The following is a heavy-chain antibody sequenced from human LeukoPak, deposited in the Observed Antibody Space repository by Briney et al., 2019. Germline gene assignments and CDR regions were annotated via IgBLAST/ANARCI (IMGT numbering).Heavy chain of an antibody. V-gene: IGHV3-30*04. Sequence: LPGGSLRLSCAASGFTFSSCNMNWVRQAPGKGLEWVAVISYDGTFKSYADSVKGRFTISRDNAKNSLYLQMNSPRAEDTAVYYCARDFWESFVATVTTGGWGQGTLVTVSS. CDR3: ARDFWESFVATVTTGG. D-gene: IGHD4-17*01. CDR1: GFTFSSCN. J-gene: IGHJ4*02. CDR2: ISYDGTFK.